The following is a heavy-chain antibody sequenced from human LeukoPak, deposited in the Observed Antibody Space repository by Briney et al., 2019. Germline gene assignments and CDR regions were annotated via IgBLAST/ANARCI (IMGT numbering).Heavy chain of an antibody. CDR1: GGSFSGYY. J-gene: IGHJ2*01. CDR3: ARVEGAVQLWYFDL. CDR2: INHSGST. D-gene: IGHD1-1*01. V-gene: IGHV4-34*01. Sequence: SKTLSLTCAVYGGSFSGYYWSWIRQPPGKGLEWIGEINHSGSTNYNPSLKSRVTISVDTSKNQFSLKLSSVTAADTAVYYCARVEGAVQLWYFDLWGRGTLVTVSS.